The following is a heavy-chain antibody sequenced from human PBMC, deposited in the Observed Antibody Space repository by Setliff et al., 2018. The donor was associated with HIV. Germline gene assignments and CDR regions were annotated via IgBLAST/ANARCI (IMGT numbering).Heavy chain of an antibody. V-gene: IGHV4-4*02. CDR3: AAASSWDPLLDY. Sequence: PSETLSLTCAVSGGSISSNWWSWVRQSPGKGLEWIGEIYHSGSTHYNPSLQIRVTISVDKSKSKFSLKLTSVTAADTAVYYCAAASSWDPLLDYWGQGTLVTVSS. CDR1: GGSISSNW. J-gene: IGHJ4*02. CDR2: IYHSGST. D-gene: IGHD6-13*01.